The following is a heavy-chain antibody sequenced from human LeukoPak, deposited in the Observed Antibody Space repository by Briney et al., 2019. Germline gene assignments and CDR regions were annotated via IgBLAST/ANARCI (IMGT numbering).Heavy chain of an antibody. CDR2: IYYSGST. J-gene: IGHJ4*02. V-gene: IGHV4-31*03. CDR1: GGSISSGGYY. Sequence: SETLSLTCTVSGGSISSGGYYWSWIRQHPGKGLEWSGYIYYSGSTYYNPSLKSRVPISMDTSKNQFSLKLSSVTAADTAVYYCARAPLLFYYDSSGSYFDYWGQGTLVTVSS. D-gene: IGHD3-22*01. CDR3: ARAPLLFYYDSSGSYFDY.